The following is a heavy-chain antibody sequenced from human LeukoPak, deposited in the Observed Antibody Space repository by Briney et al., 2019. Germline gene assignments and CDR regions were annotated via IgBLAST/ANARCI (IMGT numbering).Heavy chain of an antibody. J-gene: IGHJ5*02. D-gene: IGHD5-18*01. Sequence: SETLSLTCTVSGASISTYYWNWIRQPPGKGLEWIGYIYYSGSTNYNPSLKSRVIISEDTSKNQFSLKLTSVTAADTAVYYCARGAKEYSYGYGVSTLFWFDPWGQGTLVTVSS. CDR3: ARGAKEYSYGYGVSTLFWFDP. V-gene: IGHV4-59*01. CDR2: IYYSGST. CDR1: GASISTYY.